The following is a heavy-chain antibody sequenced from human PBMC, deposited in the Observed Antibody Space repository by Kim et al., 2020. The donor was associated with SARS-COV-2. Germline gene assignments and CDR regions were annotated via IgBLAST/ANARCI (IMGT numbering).Heavy chain of an antibody. CDR3: ARKVLALQLDS. Sequence: SSKPNPSLSSRVTVSVDTSKKQFSLTLTSVTAADTGVYYCARKVLALQLDSWGQGTRVTVSS. CDR2: SS. D-gene: IGHD1-1*01. J-gene: IGHJ4*02. V-gene: IGHV4-34*01.